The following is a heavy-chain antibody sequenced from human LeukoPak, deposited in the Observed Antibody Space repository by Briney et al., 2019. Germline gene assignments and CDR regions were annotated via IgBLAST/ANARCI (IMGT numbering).Heavy chain of an antibody. CDR1: GDSISSYY. CDR3: AFGGGGEFDY. CDR2: IYYSGST. Sequence: SETLSLTCTVSGDSISSYYWSWIRQPPGKGLEWIGYIYYSGSTNYNPSLKSRVTISVDTSKNQFSLKLSSATAADTAVYYCAFGGGGEFDYWGQGTLVTVSS. D-gene: IGHD3-16*01. V-gene: IGHV4-59*08. J-gene: IGHJ4*02.